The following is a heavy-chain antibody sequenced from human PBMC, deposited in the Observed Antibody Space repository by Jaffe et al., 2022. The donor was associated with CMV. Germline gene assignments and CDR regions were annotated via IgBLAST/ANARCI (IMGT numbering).Heavy chain of an antibody. V-gene: IGHV4-39*01. J-gene: IGHJ3*02. CDR1: GGSISSSSYY. CDR3: ARAVGELRYFDWLSPAELTFDAFDI. D-gene: IGHD3-9*01. Sequence: QLQLQESGPGLVKPSETLSLTCTVSGGSISSSSYYWGWIRQPPGKGLEWIGSIYYSGSTYYNPSLKSRVTISVDTSKNQFSLKLSSVTAADTAVYYCARAVGELRYFDWLSPAELTFDAFDIWGQGTMVTVSS. CDR2: IYYSGST.